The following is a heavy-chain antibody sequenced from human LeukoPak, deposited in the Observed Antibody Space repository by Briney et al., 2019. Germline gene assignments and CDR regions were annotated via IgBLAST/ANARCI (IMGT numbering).Heavy chain of an antibody. J-gene: IGHJ4*02. Sequence: GGSLRLSCAASGFTFSSYAMSWVRQAPGKGLEWVSFIRYDGSDKYYADSVKGRFTISRDNFNNTLYLQMNSLRAEDTAVYYCAKVASNYDFWSGSANWGQGTLVTVSS. D-gene: IGHD3-3*01. CDR1: GFTFSSYA. CDR3: AKVASNYDFWSGSAN. V-gene: IGHV3-30*02. CDR2: IRYDGSDK.